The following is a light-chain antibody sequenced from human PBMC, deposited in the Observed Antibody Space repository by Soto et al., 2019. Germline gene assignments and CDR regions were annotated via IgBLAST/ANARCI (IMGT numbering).Light chain of an antibody. V-gene: IGKV1-39*01. CDR1: QTISSW. J-gene: IGKJ4*01. CDR2: GAS. CDR3: QQTYRAPFT. Sequence: DIQMTQSPSTLSASVGDRVTITCRASQTISSWLAWYQQKPGKAPKLLIFGASNLQSAVPSRFTGSGSETDFNFTVSSLEPEDFAVYYCQQTYRAPFTFGGGTKVDIK.